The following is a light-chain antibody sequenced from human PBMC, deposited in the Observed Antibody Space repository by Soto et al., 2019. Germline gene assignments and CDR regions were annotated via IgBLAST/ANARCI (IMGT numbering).Light chain of an antibody. J-gene: IGKJ3*01. V-gene: IGKV1-27*01. CDR2: AAS. Sequence: QMTQSPSSLSASVGDRVTITCRASQGISKYLAWYQQKPGKVPKLLIYAASTLQLGVPSRFSGSGSGTDFTLTISSLQPEDVATYYCQKHNSAPFTFGPGTKVDIK. CDR3: QKHNSAPFT. CDR1: QGISKY.